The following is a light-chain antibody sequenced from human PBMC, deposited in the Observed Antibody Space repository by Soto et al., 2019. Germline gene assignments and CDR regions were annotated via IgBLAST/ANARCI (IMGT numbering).Light chain of an antibody. CDR3: SSYTSSSTLGYV. Sequence: QSVLTQPASVSGSPGQSITISCTGTSSDVGGYNYVSWYQQHPGKAPKLMIYDVSNRPSGVSNRFSGSKSGNTASLTISGLQADDEADYYCSSYTSSSTLGYVFGTGTKVTFL. CDR1: SSDVGGYNY. CDR2: DVS. J-gene: IGLJ1*01. V-gene: IGLV2-14*01.